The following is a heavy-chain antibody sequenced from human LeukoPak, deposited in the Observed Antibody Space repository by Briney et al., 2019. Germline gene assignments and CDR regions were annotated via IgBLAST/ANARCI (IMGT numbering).Heavy chain of an antibody. Sequence: GGSLRLSCAASGFTFSSYAMHWVRQAPGKGLEYVSAISSNGGSTYYANSVKGRFTISRDNSKNTLYLQMGSLRAEDMAVYYCAGGSDRYYDYWGQGTLVTVSS. J-gene: IGHJ4*02. CDR3: AGGSDRYYDY. CDR1: GFTFSSYA. D-gene: IGHD2-21*02. V-gene: IGHV3-64*01. CDR2: ISSNGGST.